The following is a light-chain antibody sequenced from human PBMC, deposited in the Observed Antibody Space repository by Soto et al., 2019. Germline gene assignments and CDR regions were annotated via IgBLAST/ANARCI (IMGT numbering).Light chain of an antibody. J-gene: IGKJ1*01. CDR2: GAS. CDR1: QSVSSNY. CDR3: QQYGGSPTWT. Sequence: ESVLTQSPGTLSLSPGERATLSCRASQSVSSNYLAWYQQKPGQAPRLLIYGASSRATGIPDRFSGSGSGTDFTLTISRLEPEDFAVYYCQQYGGSPTWTFGQGTKVDIK. V-gene: IGKV3-20*01.